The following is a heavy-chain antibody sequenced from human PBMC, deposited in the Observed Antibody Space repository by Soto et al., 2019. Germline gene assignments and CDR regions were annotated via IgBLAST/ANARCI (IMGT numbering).Heavy chain of an antibody. CDR2: ISSSSSYI. V-gene: IGHV3-21*01. Sequence: PGGSLRLSCAASGFTFSSYSMNWVRQAPGKGLEWVSSISSSSSYIYYADSVKGRFTISRDNAKNSLYLQMNSLRAEDMAVYYCARNPDYYYYGMDVWGQGTTVTVSS. CDR3: ARNPDYYYYGMDV. J-gene: IGHJ6*02. CDR1: GFTFSSYS.